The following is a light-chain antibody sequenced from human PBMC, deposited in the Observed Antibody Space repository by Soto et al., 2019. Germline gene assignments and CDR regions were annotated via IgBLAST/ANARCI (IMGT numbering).Light chain of an antibody. CDR1: QSIDTY. J-gene: IGKJ5*01. Sequence: DIQMTQSPSSLSASVGDRVTITCRSSQSIDTYLNWYQHKPGKAPKLLIYAASSLHSGVPSRFSGSGSGTDFALTITSLQPDDFASYYWQQGYRSPITFGQGTRLEIK. CDR2: AAS. V-gene: IGKV1-39*01. CDR3: QQGYRSPIT.